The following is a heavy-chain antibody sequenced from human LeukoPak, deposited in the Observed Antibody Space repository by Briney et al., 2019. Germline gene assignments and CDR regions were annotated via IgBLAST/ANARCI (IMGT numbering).Heavy chain of an antibody. CDR1: GFTFSSYW. CDR2: IKQDGSEK. D-gene: IGHD4-23*01. Sequence: GGSLRLSCAASGFTFSSYWMSWVRQAPGKGLEWVANIKQDGSEKYYVDSVKGRFTISRDNAKNSLYLQMNSLRAEDTAVYYCARDAPTVVTFTLRLDAFDIWGQGTMVTVSS. CDR3: ARDAPTVVTFTLRLDAFDI. V-gene: IGHV3-7*01. J-gene: IGHJ3*02.